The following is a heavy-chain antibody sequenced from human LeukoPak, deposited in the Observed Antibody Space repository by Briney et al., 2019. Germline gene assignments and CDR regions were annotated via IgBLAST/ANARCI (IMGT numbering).Heavy chain of an antibody. J-gene: IGHJ2*01. D-gene: IGHD4-17*01. Sequence: GGSLRLSCEASGFSFSTYWMTWVRQAPGKGLEWVANIKPDGREKHYVDSVKGRFTISRDNAKNSLYLYMNSLRAEDTALYYCARDTTVTPFDLWGRGTLVTVSS. CDR3: ARDTTVTPFDL. CDR2: IKPDGREK. CDR1: GFSFSTYW. V-gene: IGHV3-7*04.